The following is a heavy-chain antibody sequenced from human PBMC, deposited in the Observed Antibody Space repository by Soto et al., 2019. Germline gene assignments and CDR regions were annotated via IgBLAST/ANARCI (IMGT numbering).Heavy chain of an antibody. D-gene: IGHD3-10*01. CDR3: ARWSGCGDL. J-gene: IGHJ4*02. V-gene: IGHV3-23*01. CDR1: GFIFSDYS. CDR2: MSISGEKT. Sequence: EVRLLVSGGGLVQPGGSLRLSCAASGFIFSDYSMAWVRQTPEKVLEWVSGMSISGEKTFYADSVNGRFTVSRDSSKNTVYLQMNSLRVEDTAVYYCARWSGCGDLWGQGTLVTVSS.